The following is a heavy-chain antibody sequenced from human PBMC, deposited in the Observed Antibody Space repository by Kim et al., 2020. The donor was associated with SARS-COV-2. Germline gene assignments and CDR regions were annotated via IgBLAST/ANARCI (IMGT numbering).Heavy chain of an antibody. J-gene: IGHJ5*02. D-gene: IGHD3-10*01. V-gene: IGHV3-21*01. Sequence: GGSLRLSCAASGFTFSSYSMNWVRQAPGKGLEWVSSISSSSSYIYYADSVKGRFTISRDNAKNSLYLQMNSLRAEDTAVYYCARDGWSGYYYGSGSSGWFDPWGQGTLVTVSS. CDR1: GFTFSSYS. CDR2: ISSSSSYI. CDR3: ARDGWSGYYYGSGSSGWFDP.